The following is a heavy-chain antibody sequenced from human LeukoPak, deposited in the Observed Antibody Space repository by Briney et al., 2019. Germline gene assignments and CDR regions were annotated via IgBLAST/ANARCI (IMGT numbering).Heavy chain of an antibody. V-gene: IGHV3-23*01. D-gene: IGHD3-3*01. CDR3: ANLYDFWSGHFYAFDY. CDR1: GFTFSSYA. Sequence: PGGSLRLSCAASGFTFSSYAMSWVRQAPGKGLELVSAISGSGGSTYYADSVKGRFTISRDNSKNTLYLQMNSLRAEDTAVYYCANLYDFWSGHFYAFDYWGQGTLVTVSS. CDR2: ISGSGGST. J-gene: IGHJ4*02.